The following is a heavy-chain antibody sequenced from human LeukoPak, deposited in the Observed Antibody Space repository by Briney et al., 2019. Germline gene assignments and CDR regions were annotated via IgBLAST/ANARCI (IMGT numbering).Heavy chain of an antibody. V-gene: IGHV4-59*01. CDR1: GGSIRSYF. CDR2: IYYRVTS. D-gene: IGHD3-10*01. Sequence: SETLSLTCSVSGGSIRSYFWSWIRQPPGKGLEWIGYIYYRVTSDYNPSLKSRVTMSVDMSTRQISLKLSSVTAADTAVYYCARAVGGDGSGSLWGPGTLVTVSS. CDR3: ARAVGGDGSGSL. J-gene: IGHJ4*02.